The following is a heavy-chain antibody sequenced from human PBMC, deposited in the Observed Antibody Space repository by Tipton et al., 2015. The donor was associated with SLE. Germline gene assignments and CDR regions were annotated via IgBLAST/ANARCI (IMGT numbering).Heavy chain of an antibody. V-gene: IGHV3-23*03. CDR3: ARGSQYTSSWIGVYWFAG. D-gene: IGHD6-13*01. Sequence: SLRLSCAASGFTFSSHGMNWVRQAPGKGPEWVAVIYSGGDSTYYADSVKGRFTISRDNSKDTLYLQMSSLRAEDTAIYYCARGSQYTSSWIGVYWFAGWGQGTLVAVSS. J-gene: IGHJ4*02. CDR2: IYSGGDST. CDR1: GFTFSSHG.